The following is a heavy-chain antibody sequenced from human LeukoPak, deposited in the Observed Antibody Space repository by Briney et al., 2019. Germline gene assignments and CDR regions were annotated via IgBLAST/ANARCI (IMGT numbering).Heavy chain of an antibody. CDR2: IYYSGST. CDR1: GGSISSYY. V-gene: IGHV4-59*08. D-gene: IGHD3-22*01. Sequence: SETLSLTCTVSGGSISSYYWSWIRQPPGKGLEWIGYIYYSGSTNYNPSLKSRVTISVDTSKNQFSLKLSSVTAADTAVYYCARWVTADYYDSSGYFDYWGQGTLVTVSS. J-gene: IGHJ4*02. CDR3: ARWVTADYYDSSGYFDY.